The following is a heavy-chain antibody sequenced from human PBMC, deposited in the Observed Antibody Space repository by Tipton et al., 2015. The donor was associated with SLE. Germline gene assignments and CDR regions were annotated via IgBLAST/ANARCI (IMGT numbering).Heavy chain of an antibody. V-gene: IGHV1-69*05. CDR3: AKGGAAAPPYYYYYGLDV. J-gene: IGHJ6*02. CDR1: GDAFSNYA. CDR2: IIPIFGTA. D-gene: IGHD6-13*01. Sequence: QLVQSGAEVKKPGSSVKVSCKASGDAFSNYAISWVRQAPGQGLEWMGGIIPIFGTANYAQKFQGRVTITTDESTSTAYMELSRLRTEDTAVYYCAKGGAAAPPYYYYYGLDVWGQGTTVTVSS.